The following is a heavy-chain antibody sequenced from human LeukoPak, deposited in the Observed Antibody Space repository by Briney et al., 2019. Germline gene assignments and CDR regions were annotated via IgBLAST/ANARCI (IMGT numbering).Heavy chain of an antibody. D-gene: IGHD2/OR15-2a*01. V-gene: IGHV3-11*01. CDR2: INGRGDAP. CDR1: GAFITRDTYY. J-gene: IGHJ4*02. Sequence: LSLTCTVSGAFITRDTYYWAWVRQSPGKGLEWISYINGRGDAPQYGNSVKGRFTIYRDNAKNSLHLQINSLRVDDTAVYYCARGVPSMASLDFWGQGTLVTVSS. CDR3: ARGVPSMASLDF.